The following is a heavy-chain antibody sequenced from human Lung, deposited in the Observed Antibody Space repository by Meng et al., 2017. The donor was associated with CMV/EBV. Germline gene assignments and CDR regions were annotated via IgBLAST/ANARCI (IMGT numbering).Heavy chain of an antibody. CDR2: IYHSGST. D-gene: IGHD2-21*02. Sequence: QASLQRPGPGMVQPSVALSLPLAVSGGSLSSRHWWSWVRQPPGKGLEWIGEIYHSGSTNYNPSLKSRVTISVDESKNQFSLRLSSVTAADTAVYYCARVGAYCGGDCYHPRWGQGTLVTVSS. CDR1: GGSLSSRHW. CDR3: ARVGAYCGGDCYHPR. V-gene: IGHV4-4*02. J-gene: IGHJ4*02.